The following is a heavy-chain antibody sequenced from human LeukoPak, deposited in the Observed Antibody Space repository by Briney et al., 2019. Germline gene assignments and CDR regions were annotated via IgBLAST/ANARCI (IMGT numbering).Heavy chain of an antibody. CDR2: IIQDGSEK. CDR3: VKPYCYSSGSLN. V-gene: IGHV3-7*01. J-gene: IGHJ4*02. Sequence: GGSLRLSCGDSLFTFSTYWMSWVRPALGKGLKCVATIIQDGSEKYYVHSLKGRFTISRDNSKNTLYLQMHSLRADDTAVYYCVKPYCYSSGSLNWGQGTLVTVSS. CDR1: LFTFSTYW. D-gene: IGHD3-10*01.